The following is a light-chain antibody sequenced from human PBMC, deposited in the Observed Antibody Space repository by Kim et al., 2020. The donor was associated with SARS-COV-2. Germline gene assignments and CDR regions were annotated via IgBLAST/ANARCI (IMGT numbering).Light chain of an antibody. V-gene: IGLV1-40*01. Sequence: SLLPPPPSVSGAPGQRVTISCTGSSSNIGAGYDVHWYQQLPGTAPKLLIYGNSNRPSGVPDRFSGSESGTSASLAITGLQAEDEADYYCQSYDSSLSGSVVFGGGTQLTVL. CDR1: SSNIGAGYD. CDR3: QSYDSSLSGSVV. CDR2: GNS. J-gene: IGLJ2*01.